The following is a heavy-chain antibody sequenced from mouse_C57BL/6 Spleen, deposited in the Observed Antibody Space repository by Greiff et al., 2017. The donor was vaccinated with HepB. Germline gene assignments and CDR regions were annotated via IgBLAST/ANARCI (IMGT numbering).Heavy chain of an antibody. J-gene: IGHJ2*01. CDR1: GYTFTDYY. CDR3: ARWGGYDGRDY. Sequence: VQLQQSGAELVRPGASVKLSCKASGYTFTDYYINWVKQRPGQGLEWIARIYPGSGNTYYNEKFKGKATLTAEKSSSTAYMQLSSLTSEDSAVYFCARWGGYDGRDYWGQGTTLTVSS. CDR2: IYPGSGNT. V-gene: IGHV1-76*01. D-gene: IGHD2-3*01.